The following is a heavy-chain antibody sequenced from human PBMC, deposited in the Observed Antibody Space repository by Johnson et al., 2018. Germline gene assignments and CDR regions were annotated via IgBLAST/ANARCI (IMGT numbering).Heavy chain of an antibody. Sequence: QVQLLESGAEVKKPGSSVKVSCKASGGTFDTYIISWVRQAPGQGLEWMAGIITMFGTPSYAQRFQGNVTITAEESTTTAYMELNSLKSEDTAVYYCASVTPNWYFELWGRGTLVTVSS. D-gene: IGHD4-17*01. CDR3: ASVTPNWYFEL. J-gene: IGHJ2*01. CDR2: IITMFGTP. CDR1: GGTFDTYI. V-gene: IGHV1-69*01.